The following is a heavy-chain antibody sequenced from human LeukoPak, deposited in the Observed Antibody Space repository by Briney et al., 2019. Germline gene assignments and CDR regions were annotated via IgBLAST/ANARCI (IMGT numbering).Heavy chain of an antibody. Sequence: GGSLRLSCAASGFTFNKYWMTWVRQAPGKGLEWVANIKEDGSEKNYVDSVKGRFTISRDNAKNSLYLQMNSLRAEDTAVYYCARAYDSWSGYWAFDIWGQGTMVTVSS. CDR1: GFTFNKYW. D-gene: IGHD3-3*01. CDR2: IKEDGSEK. CDR3: ARAYDSWSGYWAFDI. J-gene: IGHJ3*02. V-gene: IGHV3-7*01.